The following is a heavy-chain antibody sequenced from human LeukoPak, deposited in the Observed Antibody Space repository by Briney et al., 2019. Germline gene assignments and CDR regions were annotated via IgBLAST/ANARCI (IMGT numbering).Heavy chain of an antibody. J-gene: IGHJ3*02. CDR1: GFTFSSYG. CDR3: ARGDVEQQLDDAFDI. CDR2: IRYDGSNK. D-gene: IGHD6-13*01. Sequence: QTGGSLRLSCAASGFTFSSYGMHWVRQAPGKGLEWVAFIRYDGSNKYYADSVKGRFTISRDNSKNTLYLQMNSLRAEDTAVYYCARGDVEQQLDDAFDIWGQGTMVTVSS. V-gene: IGHV3-30*02.